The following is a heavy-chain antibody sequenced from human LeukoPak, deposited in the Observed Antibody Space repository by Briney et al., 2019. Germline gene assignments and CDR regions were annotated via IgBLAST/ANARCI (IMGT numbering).Heavy chain of an antibody. Sequence: ASVKVSCKASGYTFTGYYMHWVRQAPGQRLEWMGWINPNSGVTNYAQKFQGRVTMTRDTSISTAYMELRSLRSDDTAVYFCARGRVSSSTWYSTYYYFFYMDFWGKGTTVTVSS. CDR3: ARGRVSSSTWYSTYYYFFYMDF. V-gene: IGHV1-2*02. CDR1: GYTFTGYY. CDR2: INPNSGVT. D-gene: IGHD4-11*01. J-gene: IGHJ6*03.